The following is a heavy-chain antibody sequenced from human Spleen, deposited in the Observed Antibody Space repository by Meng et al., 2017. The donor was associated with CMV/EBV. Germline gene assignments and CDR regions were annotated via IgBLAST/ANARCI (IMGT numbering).Heavy chain of an antibody. CDR1: GGTVSSHT. V-gene: IGHV1-69*04. J-gene: IGHJ1*01. Sequence: KDSGGTVSSHTISWVRQAPGQGLEWMGWVMPILNITNYAEKFHGRLTIIADKSTTTAFLELSTLRSEDTALYYRVRDGYSPGFFQHWGQGTLVTVSS. D-gene: IGHD5-18*01. CDR2: VMPILNIT. CDR3: VRDGYSPGFFQH.